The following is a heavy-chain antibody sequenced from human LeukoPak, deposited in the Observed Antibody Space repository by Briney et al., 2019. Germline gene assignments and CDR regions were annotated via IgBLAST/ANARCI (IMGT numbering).Heavy chain of an antibody. J-gene: IGHJ4*02. Sequence: SVKVSCKASGGTFSSYAIGWVRQAPGQGLEWMGGIIPIFGTANYAQKFQGRVTITADESTSTAYMELSSLRSEDTAVYYCARGRRATINSDYFDNSGQGTLVTASS. CDR2: IIPIFGTA. V-gene: IGHV1-69*13. D-gene: IGHD5-12*01. CDR3: ARGRRATINSDYFDN. CDR1: GGTFSSYA.